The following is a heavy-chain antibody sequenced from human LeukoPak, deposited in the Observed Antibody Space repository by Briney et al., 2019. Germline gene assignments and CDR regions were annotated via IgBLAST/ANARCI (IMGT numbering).Heavy chain of an antibody. Sequence: PGGSLRLSCAASGFTFSDYYMSWIRQAPGKGLEWVSYISSSGSTIYYADSVKGRFTISRDNAKNSLYLQMNSLRAEDTAVYYCASVGIVALDAFDIWGQGTMVTVSS. D-gene: IGHD2-21*01. CDR1: GFTFSDYY. V-gene: IGHV3-11*04. CDR2: ISSSGSTI. J-gene: IGHJ3*02. CDR3: ASVGIVALDAFDI.